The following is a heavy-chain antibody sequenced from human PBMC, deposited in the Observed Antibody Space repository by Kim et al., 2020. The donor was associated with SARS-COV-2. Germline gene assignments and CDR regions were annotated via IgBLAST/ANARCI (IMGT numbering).Heavy chain of an antibody. D-gene: IGHD3-16*01. V-gene: IGHV1-2*02. CDR3: ARDWGSYDAYDV. CDR1: GHTLSVYY. CDR2: INPNTGGT. J-gene: IGHJ3*01. Sequence: ASVKVSCTASGHTLSVYYLHWLRQAPGQGLEWMGWINPNTGGTHFAQKFQGRVTLTRETSISTVYMELSSLTSDDTAMYFCARDWGSYDAYDVWGQGTLVSVSS.